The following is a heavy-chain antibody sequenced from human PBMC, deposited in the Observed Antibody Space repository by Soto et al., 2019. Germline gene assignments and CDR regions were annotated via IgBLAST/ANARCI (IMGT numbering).Heavy chain of an antibody. J-gene: IGHJ4*02. V-gene: IGHV1-2*02. CDR3: ARGYTYGAFDN. D-gene: IGHD5-18*01. Sequence: QVQLVQSGAEVKEPGASVKVSCRASGYSFTGHYIHWVRQAPGQGLEWMGWINPNTGDISYAERFLGRVIMTRDTSISTAYMELNWLISDDTAFYYWARGYTYGAFDNWAQGTLVTVSS. CDR1: GYSFTGHY. CDR2: INPNTGDI.